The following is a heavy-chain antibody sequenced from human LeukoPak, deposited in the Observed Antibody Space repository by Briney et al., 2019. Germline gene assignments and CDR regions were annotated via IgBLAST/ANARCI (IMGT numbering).Heavy chain of an antibody. CDR3: ARRMVATGHHDY. V-gene: IGHV4-34*01. CDR1: GGSFSGYY. D-gene: IGHD5-12*01. CDR2: INHSGST. J-gene: IGHJ4*02. Sequence: SETLSLTCAVYGGSFSGYYWSWIRQPPGKGLEWIGEINHSGSTNYNPSLKSRVTISVDTSKNQFSLKLSSVTAADTAVYYCARRMVATGHHDYWGQGTLVTVSS.